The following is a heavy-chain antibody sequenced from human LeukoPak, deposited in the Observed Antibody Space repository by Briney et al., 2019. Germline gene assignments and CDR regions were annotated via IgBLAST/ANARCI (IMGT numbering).Heavy chain of an antibody. J-gene: IGHJ4*02. V-gene: IGHV3-48*04. D-gene: IGHD3-10*01. CDR2: ISSSSSTI. Sequence: GGSLRLSCAASGFTYSVYSMNWVRQAPGKGLDWISYISSSSSTIYYADSVKGRFTISRDNANNSLLLQMNSLRAEDTAIYYCARDYYGNYALDYWGQGTLGSVSS. CDR1: GFTYSVYS. CDR3: ARDYYGNYALDY.